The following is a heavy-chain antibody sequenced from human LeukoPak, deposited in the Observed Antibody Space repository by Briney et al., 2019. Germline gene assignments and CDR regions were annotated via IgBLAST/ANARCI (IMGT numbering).Heavy chain of an antibody. V-gene: IGHV4-4*02. CDR1: GGSISSNNW. CDR3: ARGSYGSGSYSSPGFHAFDI. J-gene: IGHJ3*02. Sequence: PSETLSLTCAVSGGSISSNNWWSWVRQPPGKGLEWIGEIYHSGSTDYNPSLESRVTISVDKSKNQFSLKLSSVTAADTAVYYCARGSYGSGSYSSPGFHAFDIWGQGTMVTVSS. CDR2: IYHSGST. D-gene: IGHD3-10*01.